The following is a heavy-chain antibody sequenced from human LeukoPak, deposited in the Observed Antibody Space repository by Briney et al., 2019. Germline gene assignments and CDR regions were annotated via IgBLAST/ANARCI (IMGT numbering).Heavy chain of an antibody. Sequence: PSETLSLTCTVSGGSISSGSYYWSWTRQPAGKGLEWIGRIYTSGSTNYNPSLKSRVTISVDTSKNQFSLKLSSVTAADTAVYYCARYVLFGELDYWGQGTLVTVSS. CDR3: ARYVLFGELDY. V-gene: IGHV4-61*02. CDR2: IYTSGST. CDR1: GGSISSGSYY. D-gene: IGHD3-10*01. J-gene: IGHJ4*02.